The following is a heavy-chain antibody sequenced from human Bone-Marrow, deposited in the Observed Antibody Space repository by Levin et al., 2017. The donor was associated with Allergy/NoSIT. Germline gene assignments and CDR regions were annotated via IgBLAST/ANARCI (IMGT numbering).Heavy chain of an antibody. CDR3: AREDYGDYDY. Sequence: VASVKVSCKTSGFYLTSYGITWVRQVPGQGLEWVAWISADNGDTSYAQSLQGRVTVTTATSKSTAYLQLRNLTSADTATYYCAREDYGDYDYWGQGTLVIVSS. J-gene: IGHJ4*02. CDR2: ISADNGDT. D-gene: IGHD4-17*01. V-gene: IGHV1-18*01. CDR1: GFYLTSYG.